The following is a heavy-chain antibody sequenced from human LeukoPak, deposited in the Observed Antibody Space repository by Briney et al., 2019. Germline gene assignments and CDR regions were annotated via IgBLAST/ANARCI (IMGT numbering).Heavy chain of an antibody. CDR1: GGTFSSYA. Sequence: GASVKVSCKASGGTFSSYAISWVRQAPGQGLESMGGIIPIFGTANYAQKFQGRVTITADESTSTAYMELSSLRSEDTAVYYCARGQYSRLSYYFDYWGQGTLVTVSS. J-gene: IGHJ4*02. CDR2: IIPIFGTA. CDR3: ARGQYSRLSYYFDY. V-gene: IGHV1-69*13. D-gene: IGHD3-16*02.